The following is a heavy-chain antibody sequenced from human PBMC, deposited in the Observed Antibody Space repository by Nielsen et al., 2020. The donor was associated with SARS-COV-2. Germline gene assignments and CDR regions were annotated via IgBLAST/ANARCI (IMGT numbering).Heavy chain of an antibody. J-gene: IGHJ6*02. CDR2: IYTDGST. V-gene: IGHV3-66*01. D-gene: IGHD7-27*01. CDR1: GFTISSSF. CDR3: ARDNWGRMDV. Sequence: GESLKISCGASGFTISSSFMSWVRQAAGKGLDWVSVIYTDGSTSHADSLKSRFTISRDNSKNTLSLQMNSLRAEDTAVYYCARDNWGRMDVWGQGTTVTGSS.